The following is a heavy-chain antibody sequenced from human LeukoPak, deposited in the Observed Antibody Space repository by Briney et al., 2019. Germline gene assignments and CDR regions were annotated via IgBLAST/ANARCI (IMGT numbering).Heavy chain of an antibody. CDR3: AKDYLLQQLILEGWFDP. CDR1: GFTFSNYA. D-gene: IGHD6-13*01. Sequence: GGSLRLSCAASGFTFSNYAMSWVRQAPGKGLEWVSAISGSGGTTYYADSVMGRFTIFRDNTKNTLYLQMNSLRAEDTAVYYCAKDYLLQQLILEGWFDPWGQGTLVTVSS. V-gene: IGHV3-23*01. CDR2: ISGSGGTT. J-gene: IGHJ5*02.